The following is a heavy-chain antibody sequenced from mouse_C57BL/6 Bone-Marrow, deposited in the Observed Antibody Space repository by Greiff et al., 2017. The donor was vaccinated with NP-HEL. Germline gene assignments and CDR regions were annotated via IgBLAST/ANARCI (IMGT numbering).Heavy chain of an antibody. J-gene: IGHJ2*01. CDR2: INPGSGGT. Sequence: QVQLQQSGAELVRPGTSVKVSCTASGYAFTNYLIEWVKQRPGQGLEWIGVINPGSGGTKYNEKFKGKATLTADKSSSTAYMQLSSLTSEDSAVYFCAREAYSFDYWGQGTTLTVSS. CDR3: AREAYSFDY. V-gene: IGHV1-54*01. CDR1: GYAFTNYL. D-gene: IGHD6-1*01.